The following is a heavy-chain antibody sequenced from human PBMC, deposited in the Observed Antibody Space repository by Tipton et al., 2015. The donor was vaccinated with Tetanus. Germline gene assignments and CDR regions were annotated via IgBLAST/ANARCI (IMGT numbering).Heavy chain of an antibody. CDR1: GYTFTGYY. CDR3: ARDRGDYIFYGMDV. D-gene: IGHD3-22*01. V-gene: IGHV1-2*02. J-gene: IGHJ6*02. Sequence: QLVQSGAEVKKPGASVKVSCKASGYTFTGYYIYWVRQAPGQGLEWRGWIDPNSGGTVYAQKFQGRVTMTRDTSISTAYMELSSLRSDDTAVYYCARDRGDYIFYGMDVWGPGTAVTVS. CDR2: IDPNSGGT.